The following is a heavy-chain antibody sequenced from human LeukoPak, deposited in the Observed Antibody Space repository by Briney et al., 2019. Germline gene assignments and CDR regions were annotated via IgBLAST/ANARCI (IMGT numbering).Heavy chain of an antibody. Sequence: SETLSLTCTVSGYSISSIHCWGWIGQPPGKRLEWIGSICQSGSTYYSPSLKSRVILSLDTSNNQFSLRLSSVTAADTAVYYCTRVCCYFDSGSNPNWFDPWGQGTLVTVSS. CDR3: TRVCCYFDSGSNPNWFDP. CDR1: GYSISSIHC. J-gene: IGHJ5*02. D-gene: IGHD3-10*01. CDR2: ICQSGST. V-gene: IGHV4-38-2*02.